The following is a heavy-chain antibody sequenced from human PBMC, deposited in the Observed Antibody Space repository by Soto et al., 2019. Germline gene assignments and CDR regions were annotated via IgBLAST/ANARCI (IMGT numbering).Heavy chain of an antibody. CDR3: ARLNGDYYYGMDV. Sequence: SETLSLTCTVSGGSISSYYWSWIRQPPGKGLEWIGYIYYSGSTNYNPSLKSRVTISVDTSKNQFSLKLSSVTAADTAVYYCARLNGDYYYGMDVWGQGTTVTVSS. CDR2: IYYSGST. J-gene: IGHJ6*02. V-gene: IGHV4-59*01. D-gene: IGHD4-17*01. CDR1: GGSISSYY.